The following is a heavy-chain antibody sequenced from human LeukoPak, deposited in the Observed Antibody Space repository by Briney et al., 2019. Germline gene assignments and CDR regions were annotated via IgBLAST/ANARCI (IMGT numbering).Heavy chain of an antibody. CDR2: IYPGDSDT. Sequence: GESLKISCKASEYSFANYWIGWVRQMPGKGLDWMGIIYPGDSDTRYSPSFQGQVTIPADKSISTAYLQWSSLKASDTAMYYCARPYCSRTTCYSPPDFWGQGTLVSVSS. J-gene: IGHJ4*02. CDR1: EYSFANYW. D-gene: IGHD2-2*02. V-gene: IGHV5-51*01. CDR3: ARPYCSRTTCYSPPDF.